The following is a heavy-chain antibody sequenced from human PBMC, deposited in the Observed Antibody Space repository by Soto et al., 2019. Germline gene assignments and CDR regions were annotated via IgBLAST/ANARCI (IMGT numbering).Heavy chain of an antibody. CDR2: ISGSGGST. CDR3: AKQPYYDFWSGYNYGMDV. Sequence: PXGSLRLSCAASGVTFSNYAMSWVRQAPGEGLEWVSGISGSGGSTYYADSVKGRFTISRDNSKNTLYLQMNSLRAEDTAVYYCAKQPYYDFWSGYNYGMDVWGQGTTVTVSS. V-gene: IGHV3-23*01. CDR1: GVTFSNYA. J-gene: IGHJ6*02. D-gene: IGHD3-3*01.